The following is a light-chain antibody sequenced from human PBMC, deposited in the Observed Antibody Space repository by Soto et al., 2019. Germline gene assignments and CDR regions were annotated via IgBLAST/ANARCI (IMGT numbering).Light chain of an antibody. V-gene: IGKV1-39*01. CDR2: GAS. Sequence: DIQMTQSPSSLSASVGDRVTITCRASQSISFYLKWYQHRPGKAPQLLIYGASTLRSGVPSRFSGRGSGTDLTLTITSLQPEDFATYSCQEGYTYSSTFGQGTTVEI. J-gene: IGKJ1*01. CDR3: QEGYTYSST. CDR1: QSISFY.